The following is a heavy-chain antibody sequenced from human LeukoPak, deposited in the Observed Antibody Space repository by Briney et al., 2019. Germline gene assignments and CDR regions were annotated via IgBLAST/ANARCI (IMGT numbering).Heavy chain of an antibody. CDR2: IDGDESAT. J-gene: IGHJ4*02. CDR1: GFTFRSHW. CDR3: VRTHSSGYYYFDS. V-gene: IGHV3-74*01. Sequence: GGSLRLSCAASGFTFRSHWMHWVRQAPGKGLIWVSRIDGDESATYYGDSVKGRFTISRDNAKNTLYLQMNSLRVEGTAVYYCVRTHSSGYYYFDSWGQGTLVTVSS. D-gene: IGHD3-22*01.